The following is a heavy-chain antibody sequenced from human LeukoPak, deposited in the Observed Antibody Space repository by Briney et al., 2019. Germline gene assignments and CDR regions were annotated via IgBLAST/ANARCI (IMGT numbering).Heavy chain of an antibody. CDR3: AKYAPPTTVATRYFDS. V-gene: IGHV3-23*01. CDR2: IGSGGGGI. J-gene: IGHJ4*02. CDR1: GFMFSNYA. D-gene: IGHD4-17*01. Sequence: GGSLRLSCVASGFMFSNYAMAWVRQAPEKGLEWISVIGSGGGGIQYADSVKGRFTISRDNSKNTLYLQMNSLRADDTAVYYCAKYAPPTTVATRYFDSWGRGTLVTVS.